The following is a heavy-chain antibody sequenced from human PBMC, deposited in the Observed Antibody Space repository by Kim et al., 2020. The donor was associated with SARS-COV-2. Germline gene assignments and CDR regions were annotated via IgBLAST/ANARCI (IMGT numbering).Heavy chain of an antibody. CDR3: ARVGGYSSGWYGAGWFDP. CDR1: GGSISSYY. D-gene: IGHD6-19*01. J-gene: IGHJ5*02. V-gene: IGHV4-59*13. Sequence: SETLSLTCTVSGGSISSYYWSWIRQPPGKGLEWIGYIYYSGSTNYNPSLKSRVTISVDTSKNQFSLKLSSVTAADTAVYYCARVGGYSSGWYGAGWFDPWGQGTLVTVSS. CDR2: IYYSGST.